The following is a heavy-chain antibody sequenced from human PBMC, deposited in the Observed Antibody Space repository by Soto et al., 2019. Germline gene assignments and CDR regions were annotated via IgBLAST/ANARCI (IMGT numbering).Heavy chain of an antibody. J-gene: IGHJ4*02. D-gene: IGHD6-19*01. V-gene: IGHV3-21*01. CDR1: GFTFTTYS. CDR2: ISGGGGYI. Sequence: AGSLRLSCAASGFTFTTYSTNWVRQAPGKGLEWVSSISGGGGYIYYANSVRWRFTTTRENTNNSLFLLMDGLRDEDTAVYYCARDPGGGWSGGGFDYWGQGSLVTVSS. CDR3: ARDPGGGWSGGGFDY.